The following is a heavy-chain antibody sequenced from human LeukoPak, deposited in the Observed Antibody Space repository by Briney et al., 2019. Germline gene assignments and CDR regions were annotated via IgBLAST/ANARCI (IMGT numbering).Heavy chain of an antibody. V-gene: IGHV1-69*13. D-gene: IGHD6-13*01. CDR1: GGTFSSYA. J-gene: IGHJ5*02. Sequence: GASVKVSCKASGGTFSSYAISWVRQAPGRGLEWMGGIIPIFGTANYAQKFQGRVTITADESTSTAYMELSSLRSEDTAVYYCARSSSSHAAPYNWFDPWGQGTLVTVSS. CDR2: IIPIFGTA. CDR3: ARSSSSHAAPYNWFDP.